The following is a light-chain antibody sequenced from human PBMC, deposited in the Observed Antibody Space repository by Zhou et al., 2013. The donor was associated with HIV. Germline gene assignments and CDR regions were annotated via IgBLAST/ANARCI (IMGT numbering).Light chain of an antibody. Sequence: EIVLTQSPATLSLSPGERATLSCRASQSVSNDLAWYQQKRGQAPRLLIYGASNRATGIPARFSGSGSGTDFTLSISSLQPEDFALYYCQQRSNWLLTFGGGTKVEIK. CDR2: GAS. CDR3: QQRSNWLLT. CDR1: QSVSND. J-gene: IGKJ4*01. V-gene: IGKV3-11*01.